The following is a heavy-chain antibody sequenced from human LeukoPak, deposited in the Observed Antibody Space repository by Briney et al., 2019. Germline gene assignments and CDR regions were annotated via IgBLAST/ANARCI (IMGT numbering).Heavy chain of an antibody. CDR3: AGEQSRDGYTLIDY. CDR2: IISILGIA. Sequence: SVKVSCKASGGTFSSYAISWVRQAPGQGLEWMGRIISILGIANYAQKFQGRVTITADKSASTAYMELSSLRSEDTAVYYCAGEQSRDGYTLIDYWGQGTLVTVSS. D-gene: IGHD5-24*01. V-gene: IGHV1-69*04. J-gene: IGHJ4*02. CDR1: GGTFSSYA.